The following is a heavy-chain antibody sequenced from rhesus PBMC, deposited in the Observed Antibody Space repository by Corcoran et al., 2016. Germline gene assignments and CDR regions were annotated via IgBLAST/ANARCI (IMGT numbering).Heavy chain of an antibody. CDR3: ARTPGNYFSFDY. CDR2: ISGSGGST. V-gene: IGHV4-173*01. Sequence: QLQLQESGPGLVKPSETLSLTCAVSGASISSNYWSWSRPPPGKGLEWIGRISGSGGSTDYNPSLKSRVTISTDTSKNQFSLKLSSVTAADTAVYYCARTPGNYFSFDYWGQGVLVTVSS. D-gene: IGHD4-35*01. J-gene: IGHJ4*01. CDR1: GASISSNY.